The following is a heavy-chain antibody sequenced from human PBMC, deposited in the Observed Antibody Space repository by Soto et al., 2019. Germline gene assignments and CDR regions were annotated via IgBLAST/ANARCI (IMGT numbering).Heavy chain of an antibody. Sequence: PSETLSLTCAVSGGSISSGGYSWSWIRQPPGKGLEWIGYIYHSGSTYYNPSLKSRVTISVDRSKNQFSLRLSSVTAADTAVYYCARVIVQPFVKGGNCFDPWGQGTLVTVSS. CDR3: ARVIVQPFVKGGNCFDP. V-gene: IGHV4-30-2*01. D-gene: IGHD6-6*01. CDR1: GGSISSGGYS. J-gene: IGHJ5*02. CDR2: IYHSGST.